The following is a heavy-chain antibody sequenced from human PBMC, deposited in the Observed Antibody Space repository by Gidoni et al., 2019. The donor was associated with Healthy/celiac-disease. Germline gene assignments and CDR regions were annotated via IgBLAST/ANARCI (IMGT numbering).Heavy chain of an antibody. V-gene: IGHV4-34*01. D-gene: IGHD6-19*01. J-gene: IGHJ4*02. CDR3: ARGQGIAVAGTFDY. CDR2: INHSGST. Sequence: QVQLQQWGAGLLKPSETLSLTCAVYGGSFSGYSWSWIRQPPGKGLEWIGEINHSGSTNYNPSLKSRVTISVDTSKNQFSLKLSSVTAADTAVYYCARGQGIAVAGTFDYWGQGTLVTVSS. CDR1: GGSFSGYS.